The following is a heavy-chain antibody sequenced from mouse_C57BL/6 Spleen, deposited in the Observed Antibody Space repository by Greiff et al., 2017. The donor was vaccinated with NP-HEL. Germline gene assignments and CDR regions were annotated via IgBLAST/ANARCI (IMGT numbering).Heavy chain of an antibody. CDR1: GYTFTSYW. J-gene: IGHJ4*01. V-gene: IGHV1-64*01. D-gene: IGHD2-1*01. Sequence: QVQLQQPGAELVKPGASVTLSCKASGYTFTSYWVHWVKQRPGQGLEWIGMIHPNSGSTNYNEKFKSKATLTVDKSSSTAYMQLSILTSEDSAVYYCARSSNYNYAMDYWGQGTSVTVSS. CDR3: ARSSNYNYAMDY. CDR2: IHPNSGST.